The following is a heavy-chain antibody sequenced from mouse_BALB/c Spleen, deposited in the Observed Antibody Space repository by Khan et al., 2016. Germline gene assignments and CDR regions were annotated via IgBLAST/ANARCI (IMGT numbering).Heavy chain of an antibody. CDR1: GYTFTDFS. Sequence: QVQLQQSGPELKKPGETVKISCRASGYTFTDFSMHWVKQTPGKGLKWMGWINTETGEPAYADDFKGRFAFSLETSASTAYLQINNLKNEDTATYFDAISYYGRSLFDGWAAGTTVTVAS. J-gene: IGHJ1*01. D-gene: IGHD1-1*01. CDR3: AISYYGRSLFDG. CDR2: INTETGEP. V-gene: IGHV9-2-1*01.